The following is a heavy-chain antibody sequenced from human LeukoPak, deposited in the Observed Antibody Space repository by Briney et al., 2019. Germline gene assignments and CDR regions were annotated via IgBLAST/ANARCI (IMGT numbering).Heavy chain of an antibody. CDR3: ARDGGLYCSGGSCHSSYYYYYMDV. V-gene: IGHV1-18*01. J-gene: IGHJ6*03. CDR2: ISAYNGNT. D-gene: IGHD2-15*01. CDR1: GYTFTSYG. Sequence: ASVKVSCKASGYTFTSYGISWVRQAPGQGLEWMGWISAYNGNTNYARKLQGRVTMTTDTSTSTAYMELRSLRSDDTAVYYCARDGGLYCSGGSCHSSYYYYYMDVWGKGTTVTVSS.